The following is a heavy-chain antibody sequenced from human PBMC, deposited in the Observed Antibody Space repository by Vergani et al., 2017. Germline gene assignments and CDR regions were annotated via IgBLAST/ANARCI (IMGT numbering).Heavy chain of an antibody. D-gene: IGHD5-24*01. Sequence: QVQLVQSGAEVKKPGASVKVSCKASGYTFTSYGISWVRQAPGQGLEWMGWISAYNGNTNYAQKLQGRVTMTTDTSTSTAYMELRSLRSDDTAVYYCARYVEMATMFEDYYYGMDVWGQGTTVTVSS. CDR1: GYTFTSYG. J-gene: IGHJ6*02. V-gene: IGHV1-18*01. CDR3: ARYVEMATMFEDYYYGMDV. CDR2: ISAYNGNT.